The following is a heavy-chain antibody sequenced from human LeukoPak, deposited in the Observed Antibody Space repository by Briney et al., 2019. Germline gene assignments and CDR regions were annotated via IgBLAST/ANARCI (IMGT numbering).Heavy chain of an antibody. CDR1: GGSISSYY. CDR2: IYYSGST. CDR3: ARGIAAGWFDP. Sequence: NASETLSLTCTVSGGSISSYYWSWIRQPPGKGLEWIGYIYYSGSTNYNPSLKSRVTISVDTSKNQFSLKLSSVTAADTAVYYCARGIAAGWFDPWGQGTLVTVSS. D-gene: IGHD6-13*01. J-gene: IGHJ5*02. V-gene: IGHV4-59*08.